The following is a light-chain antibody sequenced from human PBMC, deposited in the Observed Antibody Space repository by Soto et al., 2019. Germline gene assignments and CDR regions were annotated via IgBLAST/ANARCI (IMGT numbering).Light chain of an antibody. CDR2: GAS. V-gene: IGKV3-15*01. Sequence: EIVMTQSPATLSVSPGERATLFCRASQSVSSNLAWYQHKPGQAPRLLTFGASTRATGIPARFSGSGSGTEFSLTITSLQSEDSAVYYCQQYNYYVTFGQGTRLEIK. CDR1: QSVSSN. CDR3: QQYNYYVT. J-gene: IGKJ5*01.